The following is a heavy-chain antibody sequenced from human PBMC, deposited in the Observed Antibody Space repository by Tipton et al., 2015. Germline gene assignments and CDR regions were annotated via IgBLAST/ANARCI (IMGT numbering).Heavy chain of an antibody. CDR2: IHHGGTT. J-gene: IGHJ4*02. Sequence: TLSLTCTVSGDSISSSSWWTWVRQPPGKGLEWIGEIHHGGTTNYNPFLKSRVTMSVDTSKNQFSLQLSSVTAADTAVYYCAREGWNSDSSGYDYWGQGTLVTVSS. CDR3: AREGWNSDSSGYDY. D-gene: IGHD3-22*01. CDR1: GDSISSSSW. V-gene: IGHV4-4*02.